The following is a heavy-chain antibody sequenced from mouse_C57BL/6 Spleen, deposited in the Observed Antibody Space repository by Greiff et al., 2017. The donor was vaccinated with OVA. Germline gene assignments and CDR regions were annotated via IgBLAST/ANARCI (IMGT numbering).Heavy chain of an antibody. J-gene: IGHJ4*01. CDR2: ISYDGSN. Sequence: EVQLQQSGPGLVKPSQSLSLTCSVTGYSITSGYYWNWIRQFPGNKLEWMGYISYDGSNNYNPSLKNRISITRDTSKNQFFLKLNSVTTEDTATYYCATMLPGGSTPMDYWGQGTSVTVSS. D-gene: IGHD1-1*01. V-gene: IGHV3-6*01. CDR1: GYSITSGYY. CDR3: ATMLPGGSTPMDY.